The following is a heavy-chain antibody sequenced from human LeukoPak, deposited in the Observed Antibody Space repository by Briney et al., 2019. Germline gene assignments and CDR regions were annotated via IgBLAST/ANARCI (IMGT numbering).Heavy chain of an antibody. Sequence: PGGSLRLSCAASGFTFSSYWMHWVRQAPGKGLVWVSRINSDGSSTSYADSVKGRFTISRDNAKNTLYLQMNSLRAEDTAVYYCATTRVAVAGTGFGYWGQGTLVTVSS. V-gene: IGHV3-74*01. CDR2: INSDGSST. D-gene: IGHD6-19*01. CDR1: GFTFSSYW. CDR3: ATTRVAVAGTGFGY. J-gene: IGHJ4*02.